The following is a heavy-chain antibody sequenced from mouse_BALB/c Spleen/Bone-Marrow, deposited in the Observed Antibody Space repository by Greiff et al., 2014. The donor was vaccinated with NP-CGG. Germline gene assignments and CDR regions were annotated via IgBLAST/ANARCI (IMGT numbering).Heavy chain of an antibody. V-gene: IGHV1-4*02. CDR3: ASRDGYSPWFAY. D-gene: IGHD2-3*01. CDR2: INPSSGYT. J-gene: IGHJ3*01. Sequence: VQLQQPAAELARPGASVKMSCKASGYTFTSYTMHWVKQRPGQGLEWIGYINPSSGYTEYNQKFKDKTTLTADKSSSTAYMQLSSLTSEDSAVYYCASRDGYSPWFAYWGQGTLVTVSA. CDR1: GYTFTSYT.